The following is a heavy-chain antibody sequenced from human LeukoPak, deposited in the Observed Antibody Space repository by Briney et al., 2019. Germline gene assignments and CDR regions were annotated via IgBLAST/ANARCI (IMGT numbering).Heavy chain of an antibody. CDR1: GFTFSSYA. CDR2: ISSNGGST. V-gene: IGHV3-64D*06. D-gene: IGHD4-17*01. Sequence: GGSLRLSCSASGFTFSSYAMHWVRQAPGKGLEYVSAISSNGGSTYYADSVKGRFTISRDNSKNTLYLQMSSLRAEDTAVYYCAKRLGGDYGDYVLDYWGQGTLVTVSS. CDR3: AKRLGGDYGDYVLDY. J-gene: IGHJ4*02.